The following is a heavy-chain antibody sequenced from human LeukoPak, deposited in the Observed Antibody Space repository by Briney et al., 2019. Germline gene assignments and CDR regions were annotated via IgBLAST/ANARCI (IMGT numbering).Heavy chain of an antibody. CDR2: ISGSSYTT. D-gene: IGHD6-19*01. Sequence: GGSLRLSCAVSGLTFSSYSMNWVRQAPGKGLEWVSYISGSSYTTYYADSVKGRFTISRDNAKNSLYLQMNSLRAEDTAVYYCASHGQWLVNDYWGQGTLVTVSS. CDR3: ASHGQWLVNDY. J-gene: IGHJ4*02. V-gene: IGHV3-48*04. CDR1: GLTFSSYS.